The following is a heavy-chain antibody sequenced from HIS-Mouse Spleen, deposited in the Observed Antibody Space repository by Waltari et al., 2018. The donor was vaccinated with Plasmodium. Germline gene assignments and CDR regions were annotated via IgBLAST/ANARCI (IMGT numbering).Heavy chain of an antibody. J-gene: IGHJ4*02. D-gene: IGHD1-7*01. V-gene: IGHV4-39*07. CDR3: ARDRITGTSYFDY. CDR1: GGPISSRRYH. CDR2: IYYSWST. Sequence: QLQLQESGPGLVKPSETLSLTCPVSGGPISSRRYHWGWIRQPPGKGLEAIGSIYYSWSTYYNPSLKSRVTISVDTSKNQFSLKLSSVTAADTAVYYCARDRITGTSYFDYWGQGTLVTVSS.